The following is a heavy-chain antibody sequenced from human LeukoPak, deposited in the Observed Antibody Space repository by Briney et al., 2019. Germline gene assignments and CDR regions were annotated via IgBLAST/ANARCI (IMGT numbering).Heavy chain of an antibody. V-gene: IGHV4-4*07. D-gene: IGHD3-3*01. J-gene: IGHJ5*02. CDR2: IYTSGST. CDR3: AREYRGYDFWSGYRPSWFDP. Sequence: ASETLSLTCTVSGGSISSYYWSWIRQPAGKGLEWIGRIYTSGSTNYNPSLKSRVTMSVDTSKNQFSLKLNSVTAADTAVYYCAREYRGYDFWSGYRPSWFDPWGQGTLVTVSS. CDR1: GGSISSYY.